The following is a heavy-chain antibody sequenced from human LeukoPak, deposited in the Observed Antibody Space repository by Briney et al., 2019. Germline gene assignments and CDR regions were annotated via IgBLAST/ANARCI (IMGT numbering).Heavy chain of an antibody. D-gene: IGHD4-17*01. Sequence: GGSLRLSCAASGFTVSSNYLSCVRQAPGKGLEWVSIIYGGGKTYYADSVNGRFTISRDNSGNTLYLQMNSLSAEDAAVYYCARDVVLGASYDYGDYVPFQHWGQGTLVTVSS. J-gene: IGHJ1*01. CDR2: IYGGGKT. V-gene: IGHV3-53*05. CDR1: GFTVSSNY. CDR3: ARDVVLGASYDYGDYVPFQH.